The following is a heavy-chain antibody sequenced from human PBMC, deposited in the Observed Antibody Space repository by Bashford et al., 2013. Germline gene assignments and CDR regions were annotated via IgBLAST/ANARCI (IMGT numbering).Heavy chain of an antibody. Sequence: TLSLTCTVSGSITGYHLELDPASPXGRDWSGLHVSITWEHQVQPLPSKSRVSISIDTSKKQFSLNLTSVTAADTAMYYCAREVLVRGGLKWFDPWGQGTLVTVSS. CDR2: SITWEH. J-gene: IGHJ5*02. CDR3: AREVLVRGGLKWFDP. D-gene: IGHD3-10*01. CDR1: GSITGYH. V-gene: IGHV4-59*01.